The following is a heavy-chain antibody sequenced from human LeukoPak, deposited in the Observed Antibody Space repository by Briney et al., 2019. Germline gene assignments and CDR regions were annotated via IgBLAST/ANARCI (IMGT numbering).Heavy chain of an antibody. Sequence: ASVKVSCKASGYTFTSYDINWVRQAPGQGLEWMGWMNLNSGNTGYAQKFQGRVTMTRNTSISTAYMELSSLRSEDTAVYYCARGRPWLPFDYWGQGTLVTVSS. CDR3: ARGRPWLPFDY. V-gene: IGHV1-8*01. D-gene: IGHD5-24*01. J-gene: IGHJ4*02. CDR2: MNLNSGNT. CDR1: GYTFTSYD.